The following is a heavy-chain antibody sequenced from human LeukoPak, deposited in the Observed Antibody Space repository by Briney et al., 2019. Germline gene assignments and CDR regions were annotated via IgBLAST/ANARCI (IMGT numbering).Heavy chain of an antibody. CDR2: IYYSGST. J-gene: IGHJ3*02. CDR1: GGSISSTNW. CDR3: ACSMVRGVIITSEDAFDI. Sequence: PSGTLSLTCAVSGGSISSTNWWSWVRQPPGKGLEWIGNIYYSGSTYYSPSLKSRVTISIDTSKNQFSLKLSSLTAADTAVYYCACSMVRGVIITSEDAFDIWGQGTMVTVSS. V-gene: IGHV4-4*02. D-gene: IGHD3-10*01.